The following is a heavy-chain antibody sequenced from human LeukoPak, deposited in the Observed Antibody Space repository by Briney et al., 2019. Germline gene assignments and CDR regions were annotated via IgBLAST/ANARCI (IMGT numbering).Heavy chain of an antibody. J-gene: IGHJ5*02. CDR1: GYTFTGYY. CDR2: INPNSGGT. V-gene: IGHV1-2*02. D-gene: IGHD6-6*01. Sequence: ASVKVSCKASGYTFTGYYMHWARQAPGQGLEWMGWINPNSGGTNYAQKFQGRVTMTRDASISTAYMELSRLRSDDTAVYYCAREGDSSSSFDPWGQGTLVTVSS. CDR3: AREGDSSSSFDP.